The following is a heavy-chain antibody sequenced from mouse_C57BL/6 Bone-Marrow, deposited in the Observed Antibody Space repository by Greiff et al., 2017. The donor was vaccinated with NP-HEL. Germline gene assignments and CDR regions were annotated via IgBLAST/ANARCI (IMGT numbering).Heavy chain of an antibody. V-gene: IGHV1-55*01. CDR1: GYTFTSYW. CDR3: ARWRYSNYEGDY. Sequence: VQLQQPGAELVKPGASVKMSCKASGYTFTSYWITWVKQRPGQGLEWIGDIYPGSGSTNYNEKFKSKATLTVDTSSSTAYMQLSSLTSEDSAVYYCARWRYSNYEGDYWGQGTTLTVSS. CDR2: IYPGSGST. D-gene: IGHD2-5*01. J-gene: IGHJ2*01.